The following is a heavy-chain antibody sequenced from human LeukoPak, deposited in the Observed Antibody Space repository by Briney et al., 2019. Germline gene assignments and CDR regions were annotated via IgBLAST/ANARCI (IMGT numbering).Heavy chain of an antibody. CDR2: ISSSGSTI. V-gene: IGHV3-48*03. D-gene: IGHD3-9*01. CDR1: GFTFSSYE. Sequence: GGSLRLSCAASGFTFSSYEMNWVRQAPGKGLEWVSYISSSGSTIYYADSVNGRFTISRDNAKNSLYLQMNSLRAEDTAVYYCARDSGVLTGYPYYFDYWGQGTLVTVSS. CDR3: ARDSGVLTGYPYYFDY. J-gene: IGHJ4*02.